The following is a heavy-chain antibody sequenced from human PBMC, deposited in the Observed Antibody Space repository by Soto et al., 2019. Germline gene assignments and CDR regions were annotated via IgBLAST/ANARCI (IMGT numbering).Heavy chain of an antibody. CDR3: VRVTVAGRMDV. CDR1: GGSISSYY. Sequence: QVQLQESGPGLVKPSETLSLTCTVSGGSISSYYWSWIRQPPGKGLEWIGYIYYSGSTNYNPSLKSRVTISVDTSKNQFSPKLSSVTAADTAVYYCVRVTVAGRMDVWGQGTTVTVSS. J-gene: IGHJ6*02. D-gene: IGHD6-19*01. V-gene: IGHV4-59*01. CDR2: IYYSGST.